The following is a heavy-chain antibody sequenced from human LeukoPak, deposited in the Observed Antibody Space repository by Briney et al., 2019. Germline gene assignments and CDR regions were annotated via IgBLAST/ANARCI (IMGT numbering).Heavy chain of an antibody. J-gene: IGHJ5*02. CDR3: ARGKRYSSSWFYNRFDP. V-gene: IGHV3-13*05. Sequence: GGSLRLSCEVSGFTFSSYDMHWVGHTTGKGLEWVSGIGTTGEPHYPGPVKRLFTVSKENAKTSLYLQMTSLRAGDTAVYYCARGKRYSSSWFYNRFDPWGQGTLVTVSS. D-gene: IGHD6-13*01. CDR2: IGTTGEP. CDR1: GFTFSSYD.